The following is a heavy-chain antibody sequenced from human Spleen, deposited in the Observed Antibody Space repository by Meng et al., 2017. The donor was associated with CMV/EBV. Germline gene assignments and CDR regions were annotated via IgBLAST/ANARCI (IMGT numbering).Heavy chain of an antibody. J-gene: IGHJ3*02. CDR3: ARGTSYSSSLMNAFDI. V-gene: IGHV1-69*01. CDR1: GGTFSSYA. CDR2: IIPIFGTA. Sequence: QGQRVQSGAGVKKPGSSVKVSCKASGGTFSSYAISWVRQAPGQGLEWMGGIIPIFGTANYAQKFQGRVTITADESTSTAYMELSSLRSEDTAVYYCARGTSYSSSLMNAFDIWGQGTMVTVSS. D-gene: IGHD6-6*01.